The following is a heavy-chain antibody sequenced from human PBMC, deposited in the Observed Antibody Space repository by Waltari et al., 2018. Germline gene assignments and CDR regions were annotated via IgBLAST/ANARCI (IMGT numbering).Heavy chain of an antibody. J-gene: IGHJ4*02. V-gene: IGHV4-4*02. CDR1: GASISSRAW. Sequence: QVQLQESGPGLVKPSGTLSLTCAVSGASISSRAWWRWVRQPPGKGLEWLGEIYRDGSTLYNPSLRGRVTISGDQTNNLFSLKVTSMTAADTAVYYCVGQSINVVFDSWGPGTLVTVSS. CDR2: IYRDGST. CDR3: VGQSINVVFDS. D-gene: IGHD2-21*01.